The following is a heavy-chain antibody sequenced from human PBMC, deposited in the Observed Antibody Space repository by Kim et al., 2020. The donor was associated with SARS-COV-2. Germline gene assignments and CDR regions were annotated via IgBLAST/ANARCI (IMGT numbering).Heavy chain of an antibody. J-gene: IGHJ4*02. CDR1: GDSSSSSF. D-gene: IGHD6-13*01. V-gene: IGHV4-59*13. CDR3: ARNLWGSSWDSFAY. Sequence: SETLSLTCTVSGDSSSSSFWSWIRQSPGKGLEWIGYIHYSGSTNYSPSLQRRVTMSADMSKKQVSLKLSSVTAADTAVYYCARNLWGSSWDSFAYWGRG. CDR2: IHYSGST.